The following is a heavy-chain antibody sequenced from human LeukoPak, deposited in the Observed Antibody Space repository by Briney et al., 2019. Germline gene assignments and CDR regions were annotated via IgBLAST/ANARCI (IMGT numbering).Heavy chain of an antibody. CDR2: INPSGGST. V-gene: IGHV1-46*01. CDR3: ARAGSGSGWYFDY. D-gene: IGHD6-19*01. J-gene: IGHJ4*02. Sequence: ASVKVSCKASGYTFTSYYMHWVRQAPGQGLKWMGIINPSGGSTSYAQKFQGRVTMTRDTSTSTVYMELRSLRFDDTAVYYCARAGSGSGWYFDYWGQGTLVTVSS. CDR1: GYTFTSYY.